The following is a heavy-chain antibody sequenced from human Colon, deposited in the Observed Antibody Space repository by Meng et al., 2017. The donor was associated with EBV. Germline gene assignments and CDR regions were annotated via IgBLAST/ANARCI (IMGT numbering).Heavy chain of an antibody. CDR1: GGSISRSDW. D-gene: IGHD3-22*01. CDR3: ASSDYYRSDY. CDR2: TSHSGST. J-gene: IGHJ4*02. V-gene: IGHV4-4*02. Sequence: QVQLQESGPGLVKPSXXLSLTCAVSGGSISRSDWWSWVRQPPGKGLEWIGETSHSGSTDYSPSLKSRVTISLDKSKNQLSLKLNSVTAADTAVYYCASSDYYRSDYWGQGTLVPVSS.